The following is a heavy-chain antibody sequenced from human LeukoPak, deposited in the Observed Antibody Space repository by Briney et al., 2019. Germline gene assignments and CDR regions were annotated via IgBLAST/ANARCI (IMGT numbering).Heavy chain of an antibody. Sequence: RGSLRLSCAASGFTFSSYAMSWVRQAPGKGLEWVSGTSGSGGSTYYAGSVKGRFTISRDNSKNTLYLQMNSPRVEDTAVYYCAKNGGSQCYSHLDSWGQGTLVTVSS. CDR2: TSGSGGST. V-gene: IGHV3-23*01. D-gene: IGHD2-15*01. CDR1: GFTFSSYA. J-gene: IGHJ4*02. CDR3: AKNGGSQCYSHLDS.